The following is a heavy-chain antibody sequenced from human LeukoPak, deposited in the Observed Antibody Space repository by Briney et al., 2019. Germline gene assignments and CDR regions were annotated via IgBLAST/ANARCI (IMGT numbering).Heavy chain of an antibody. J-gene: IGHJ4*02. Sequence: GGSLRLSCAASGFTFSSYSMNWVRQAPGKGLEWVSYISSSSSLIYYAGSVKGRFTISRDNAEHSLYLQMNSLRAEDTAMYYCARDWSSSSDYWGQGTLVTVSS. CDR1: GFTFSSYS. D-gene: IGHD6-13*01. CDR2: ISSSSSLI. CDR3: ARDWSSSSDY. V-gene: IGHV3-48*01.